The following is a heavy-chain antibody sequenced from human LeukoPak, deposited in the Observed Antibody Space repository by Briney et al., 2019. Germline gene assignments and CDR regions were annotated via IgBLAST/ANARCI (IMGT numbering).Heavy chain of an antibody. CDR1: GFTFSSYS. CDR2: ISSSSSAI. J-gene: IGHJ4*02. D-gene: IGHD2-21*01. Sequence: PGGSLRLSCAASGFTFSSYSMNWVRQAPGKGLEWVSYISSSSSAIYYADSVKGRFTISRDNAKNSLYLQMNSLRDEDTAVYYCASAGIDRGYYSDYWGQGTLVTVSS. CDR3: ASAGIDRGYYSDY. V-gene: IGHV3-48*02.